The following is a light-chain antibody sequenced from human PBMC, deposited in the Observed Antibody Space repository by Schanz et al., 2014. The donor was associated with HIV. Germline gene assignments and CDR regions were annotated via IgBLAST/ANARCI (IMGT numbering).Light chain of an antibody. V-gene: IGLV2-14*01. CDR1: SSDIGGYNY. CDR2: DVS. CDR3: SSFTDSYRSGGTLEV. Sequence: QSALTQPASVSGSPGQSITISCTGTSSDIGGYNYVSWYQQHPGKAPKLMIYDVSNRPSGVSNRFSGSKSGNTASLTISGLQAEDEADYYCSSFTDSYRSGGTLEVFGSGTKLTVL. J-gene: IGLJ1*01.